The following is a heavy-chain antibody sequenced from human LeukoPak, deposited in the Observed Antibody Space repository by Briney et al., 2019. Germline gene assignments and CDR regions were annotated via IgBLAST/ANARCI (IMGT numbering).Heavy chain of an antibody. CDR1: GFTFSSYS. J-gene: IGHJ4*02. V-gene: IGHV3-21*01. D-gene: IGHD3-10*01. CDR2: ISSSSSYI. Sequence: GGSLRLSCAASGFTFSSYSMNWVRQAPGKGLEWVSSISSSSSYIYYADSVKGRFTISRDNAKNSLYLQMNSLRAEDTAVYYCARDRKGVGESSFDYWGQGTLVTVSS. CDR3: ARDRKGVGESSFDY.